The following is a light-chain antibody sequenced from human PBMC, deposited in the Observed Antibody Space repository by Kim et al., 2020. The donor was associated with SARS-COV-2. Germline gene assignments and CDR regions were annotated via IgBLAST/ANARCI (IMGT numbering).Light chain of an antibody. V-gene: IGLV2-14*03. CDR1: SSDVGLYDY. Sequence: QSALTQPASVSGSPGQSITISCTGTSSDVGLYDYVSWYQQHPGKAPQFIIYDVSNRPSGVSNRFSGSKSGNTASLTISGLQAEDEADYFCSSYSTTSTFYVFGAGTKVTVL. J-gene: IGLJ1*01. CDR2: DVS. CDR3: SSYSTTSTFYV.